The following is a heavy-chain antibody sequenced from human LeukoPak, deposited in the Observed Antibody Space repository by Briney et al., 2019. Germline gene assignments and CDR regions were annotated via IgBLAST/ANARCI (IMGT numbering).Heavy chain of an antibody. V-gene: IGHV4-30-2*01. J-gene: IGHJ4*02. CDR3: ARKGLGGDLFDY. CDR2: IYHSGST. CDR1: GGSISRGGYS. Sequence: SETLSLTCAVSGGSISRGGYSWSWIRQPPGKGLEWIGYIYHSGSTYYNPSLKSRVTISVDRSKNQFSLKLSSVTAADTAVYYCARKGLGGDLFDYWGQGTLVTVSS. D-gene: IGHD4-17*01.